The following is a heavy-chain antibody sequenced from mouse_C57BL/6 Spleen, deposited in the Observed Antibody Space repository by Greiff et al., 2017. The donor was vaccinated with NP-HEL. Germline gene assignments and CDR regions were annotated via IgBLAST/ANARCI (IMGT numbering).Heavy chain of an antibody. CDR2: INPNNGGT. J-gene: IGHJ3*01. CDR3: ARTYYSNYGFAY. D-gene: IGHD2-5*01. V-gene: IGHV1-26*01. Sequence: EVQLQQSGPELVKPGASEKISCKASGYTFTDYYMNWVKQSHGKSLEWIGDINPNNGGTSHNQKIKGKATLTVDKSSSTAYMELRSRTSEDSAVYYCARTYYSNYGFAYRGQGTLVTVSA. CDR1: GYTFTDYY.